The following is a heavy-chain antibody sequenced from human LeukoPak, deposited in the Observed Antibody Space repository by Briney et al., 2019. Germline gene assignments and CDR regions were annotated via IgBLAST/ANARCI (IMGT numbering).Heavy chain of an antibody. Sequence: ASVKVSCKASGYTFTGYYMHWVRQAPGQGLEWMGWINPNSGGTNYAQKFQGRVTMTRNTSISTAYMELSSLRSEDTAVYYCARGYCSSTSCYWFDPWGQGTLVTVSS. D-gene: IGHD2-2*01. CDR3: ARGYCSSTSCYWFDP. J-gene: IGHJ5*02. CDR2: INPNSGGT. CDR1: GYTFTGYY. V-gene: IGHV1-2*02.